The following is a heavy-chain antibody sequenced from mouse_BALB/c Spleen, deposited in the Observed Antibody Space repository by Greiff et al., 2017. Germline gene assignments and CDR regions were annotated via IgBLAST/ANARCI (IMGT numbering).Heavy chain of an antibody. D-gene: IGHD1-1*01. J-gene: IGHJ3*01. CDR3: AREDYYGPWFAY. Sequence: VKLQESGAELMKPGASVKISCKATGYTFSSYWIEWVKQRPGHGLEWIGEILPGSGSTNYNEKFKGKATFTADTSSNTAYMQLSSLTSEDSAVYYCAREDYYGPWFAYWGQGTLVTVSA. CDR2: ILPGSGST. V-gene: IGHV1-9*01. CDR1: GYTFSSYW.